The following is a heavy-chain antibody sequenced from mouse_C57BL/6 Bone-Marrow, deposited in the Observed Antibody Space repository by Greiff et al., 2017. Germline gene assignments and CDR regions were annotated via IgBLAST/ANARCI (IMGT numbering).Heavy chain of an antibody. CDR1: GFTFSSYG. V-gene: IGHV5-6*01. Sequence: EVMLVESGGDLVKPGGSLKLSCAASGFTFSSYGMSWVRQTPDKRLEWVATISSGGSYTYYPDSVKGRFTISRDNAKNTLYLQMSSLKSEDTAMYYCARHGGGYYAMDYWGQGTSVTVSS. CDR2: ISSGGSYT. CDR3: ARHGGGYYAMDY. J-gene: IGHJ4*01.